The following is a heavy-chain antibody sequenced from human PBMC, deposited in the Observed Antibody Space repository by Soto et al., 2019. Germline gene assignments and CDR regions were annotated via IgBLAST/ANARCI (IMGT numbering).Heavy chain of an antibody. V-gene: IGHV3-74*01. Sequence: EVQLVESGGGLVQPGGSLRLSCAASGFTFSSYWMDWVRQVPGEGLVWVSRISTDGSTTTYADSVKGRFTMSRDNAKRTLYLQMNSLRAEDTAVYYCTRDPVDGYSGMDSWGQGALVTVSS. CDR3: TRDPVDGYSGMDS. CDR1: GFTFSSYW. D-gene: IGHD5-18*01. J-gene: IGHJ4*02. CDR2: ISTDGSTT.